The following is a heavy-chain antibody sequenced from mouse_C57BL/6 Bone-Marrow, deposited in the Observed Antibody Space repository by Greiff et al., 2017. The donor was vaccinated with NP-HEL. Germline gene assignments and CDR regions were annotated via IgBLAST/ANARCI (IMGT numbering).Heavy chain of an antibody. D-gene: IGHD2-3*01. V-gene: IGHV1-22*01. CDR2: INPNNGGT. CDR3: ARRLLSAWFAY. Sequence: EVKLVESGPELVKPGASVKMSCKASGYTFTDYNMHWVKQSHGKSLEWIGYINPNNGGTSYNQKFKGKATLTVNKSSSTAYMELRSLTSEDSAVYYCARRLLSAWFAYWGQGTLVTVSA. CDR1: GYTFTDYN. J-gene: IGHJ3*01.